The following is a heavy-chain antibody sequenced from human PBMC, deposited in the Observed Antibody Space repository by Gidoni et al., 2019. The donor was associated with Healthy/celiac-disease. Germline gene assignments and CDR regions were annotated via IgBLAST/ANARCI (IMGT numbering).Heavy chain of an antibody. CDR2: FDPEDGET. CDR1: GSTLPELS. V-gene: IGHV1-24*01. D-gene: IGHD6-13*01. Sequence: VQQVQSGPEVTKPGASVQVSCQVSGSTLPELSMHWVRQAPGKGLELRGGFDPEDGETIYAQKFQGRVTMTEDTSTDTAYMELSSLRSEDTAVYYCATPGLVIAERDAFDIWGQGTMVTVSS. J-gene: IGHJ3*02. CDR3: ATPGLVIAERDAFDI.